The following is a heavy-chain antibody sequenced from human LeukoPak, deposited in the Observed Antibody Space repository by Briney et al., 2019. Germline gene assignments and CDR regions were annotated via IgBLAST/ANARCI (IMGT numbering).Heavy chain of an antibody. CDR1: GFTFGDYA. CDR3: TRDAKVGYCSGGSFYFPGFLDY. CDR2: IRSKAYGGTT. V-gene: IGHV3-49*04. D-gene: IGHD2-15*01. Sequence: GGSLRLSCTASGFTFGDYAMSWVRQAPGKGLEWVGFIRSKAYGGTTEYAASVKGRFTISRDDSKSIAYLQMNSLKTEDTAVYYCTRDAKVGYCSGGSFYFPGFLDYWGQGTLVTVSS. J-gene: IGHJ4*02.